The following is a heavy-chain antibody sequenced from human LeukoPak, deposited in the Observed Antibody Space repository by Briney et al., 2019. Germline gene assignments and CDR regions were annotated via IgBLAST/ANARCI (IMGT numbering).Heavy chain of an antibody. CDR3: ARDATVITWGYFDY. Sequence: SQTLSLTCAISGDSVSSNSAAWHWIRQSPSRGLEWLGRTYYRSKWYSDYAVSVKSRITLKADTSKNQFSLQLNSVTPEDTAVYYCARDATVITWGYFDYWGQGALVTVSS. J-gene: IGHJ4*02. D-gene: IGHD4-23*01. CDR1: GDSVSSNSAA. V-gene: IGHV6-1*01. CDR2: TYYRSKWYS.